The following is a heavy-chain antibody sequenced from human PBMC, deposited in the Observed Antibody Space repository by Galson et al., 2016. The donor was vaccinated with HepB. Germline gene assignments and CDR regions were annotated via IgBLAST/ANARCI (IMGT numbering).Heavy chain of an antibody. Sequence: SLRLSCAASGFTFTSYAMSWVRQAPGMGLEWVSSISGSGGSTHYADSVKGRFSISRDNSKNTLYLQMNSLRAEDTAVYYCMKEWDFWFGESLGGRGGYWGQGTLVTVSS. CDR3: MKEWDFWFGESLGGRGGY. CDR2: ISGSGGST. V-gene: IGHV3-23*01. D-gene: IGHD3-10*01. J-gene: IGHJ4*02. CDR1: GFTFTSYA.